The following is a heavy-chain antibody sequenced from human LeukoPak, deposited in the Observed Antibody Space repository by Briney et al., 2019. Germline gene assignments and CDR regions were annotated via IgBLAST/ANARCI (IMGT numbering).Heavy chain of an antibody. V-gene: IGHV3-74*01. D-gene: IGHD1-26*01. CDR1: GFTFSRYW. CDR3: VRDNRSYNFDY. J-gene: IGHJ4*02. CDR2: IKSDGSST. Sequence: GGPLRLSCAASGFTFSRYWMHWVRQAPGKGLVWVSCIKSDGSSTSIADSAKGRFTISRDNAKNTVYLQMNSLRAEDTAVYYCVRDNRSYNFDYWGQGTLVTVSS.